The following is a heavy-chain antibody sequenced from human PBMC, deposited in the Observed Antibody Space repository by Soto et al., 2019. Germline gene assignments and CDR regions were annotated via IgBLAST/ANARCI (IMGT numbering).Heavy chain of an antibody. CDR3: ARNRVESGYPEYFQH. D-gene: IGHD3-22*01. CDR2: IYSGGST. Sequence: EVQLVESGGGLIQPGGSLRLSCAASGFTVSSNYMSWVRQAPGKGLEWVSVIYSGGSTYYADSVKGRFPISRDNSKNTLYLQMNSLRAEDTAVYYCARNRVESGYPEYFQHWRQGTLVTVSS. CDR1: GFTVSSNY. V-gene: IGHV3-53*01. J-gene: IGHJ1*01.